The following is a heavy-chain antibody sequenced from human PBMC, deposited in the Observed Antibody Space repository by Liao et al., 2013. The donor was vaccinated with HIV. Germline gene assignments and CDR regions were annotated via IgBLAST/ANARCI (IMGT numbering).Heavy chain of an antibody. CDR1: GASISGSHY. Sequence: QVQLQESGPRLVKPSDILSLVCNVTGASISGSHYWTWIRQPAGKGLEWIGRIYKDGSSQFNPSLKSRVSMSVDTSKSQVHLWLTSVTAADTALYYCVTEDYSYNYFTSWGQGALVTVAS. D-gene: IGHD5-24*01. J-gene: IGHJ4*02. CDR2: IYKDGSS. V-gene: IGHV4-4*07. CDR3: VTEDYSYNYFTS.